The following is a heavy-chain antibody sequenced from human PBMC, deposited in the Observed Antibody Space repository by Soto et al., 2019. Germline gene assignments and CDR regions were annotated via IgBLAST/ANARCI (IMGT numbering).Heavy chain of an antibody. CDR1: GDSYSISTYS. J-gene: IGHJ5*02. CDR2: ISQSGVT. Sequence: SETLSLTCNMSGDSYSISTYSWSWIRQPQGKALQWIGFISQSGVTCYTPSLASRVSISLDRSNNQCSLKLQSVTAADTAVYFCARMAYASGLRVDPWDPGTRVTVSS. V-gene: IGHV4-30-2*01. CDR3: ARMAYASGLRVDP. D-gene: IGHD1-26*01.